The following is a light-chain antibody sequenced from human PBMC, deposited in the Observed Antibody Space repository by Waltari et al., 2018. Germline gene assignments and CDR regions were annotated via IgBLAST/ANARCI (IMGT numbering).Light chain of an antibody. J-gene: IGKJ1*01. CDR2: GAS. CDR1: QSIGSN. CDR3: QQYNNWPET. Sequence: IVMTQSPATLSVSPGERATLSCRASQSIGSNLAWYQHQPGPDPRFLTYGASTRATGIPARFSGSGSGTEFTLTISSLQSADFAVYYCQQYNNWPETFGQGTKVEIK. V-gene: IGKV3-15*01.